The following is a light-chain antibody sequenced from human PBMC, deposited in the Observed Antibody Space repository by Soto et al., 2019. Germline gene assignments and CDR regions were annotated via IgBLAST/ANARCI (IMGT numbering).Light chain of an antibody. CDR2: GVT. Sequence: QSALAQPPSASGSPGQSVTISCTGSGSDIGAYNFVSWYQQHPGKAPKLMIFGVTERPSGVPDRFSGSKSGNTASLTVSGLQADDEAVYYCSYAGRNTWVFGGGTQLTVL. CDR1: GSDIGAYNF. CDR3: CSYAGRNTWV. J-gene: IGLJ2*01. V-gene: IGLV2-8*01.